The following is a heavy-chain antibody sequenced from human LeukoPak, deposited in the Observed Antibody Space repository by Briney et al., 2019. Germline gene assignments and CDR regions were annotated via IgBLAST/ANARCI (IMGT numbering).Heavy chain of an antibody. V-gene: IGHV4-39*07. CDR1: GGSISSSSYY. CDR3: ARGQYSAHDY. Sequence: KTSETLSLTCTVSGGSISSSSYYWGWIRQPPGKGLEWIGSIYYSGSTYYNPSLKSRVTISVDTSKNQFSLQLNSVTPEDTAVYYCARGQYSAHDYWGQGTLVTVSS. CDR2: IYYSGST. D-gene: IGHD4-11*01. J-gene: IGHJ4*02.